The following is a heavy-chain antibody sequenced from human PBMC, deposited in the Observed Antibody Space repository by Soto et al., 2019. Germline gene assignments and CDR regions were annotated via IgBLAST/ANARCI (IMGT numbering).Heavy chain of an antibody. D-gene: IGHD6-13*01. V-gene: IGHV4-4*07. CDR2: IYSSGTT. CDR3: ARNFDIAATGTAFDS. Sequence: PSETLSLTCSVSGGSISGHYWSWIRLPAGRRLQWVGRIYSSGTTNYNPSLKSRVRMSGDTDRNSFSLRLDSVTAADTAVYYCARNFDIAATGTAFDSWGRGVLVTVSS. CDR1: GGSISGHY. J-gene: IGHJ4*02.